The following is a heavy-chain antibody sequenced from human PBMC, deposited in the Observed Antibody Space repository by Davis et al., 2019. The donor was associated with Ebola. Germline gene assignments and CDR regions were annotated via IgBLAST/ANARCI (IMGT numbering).Heavy chain of an antibody. V-gene: IGHV4-39*07. D-gene: IGHD3-22*01. J-gene: IGHJ4*01. Sequence: SETLSLTCSVSGGSMKNSNFYCSWVRQAPGQGLEWIGSIFYTGTTYFNSSLGSRVAVSVDTPKNQFSLKLSSVTAADTAVYYCASGYYDGRGYSSPAHFAYWGHGSLVTVSS. CDR2: IFYTGTT. CDR3: ASGYYDGRGYSSPAHFAY. CDR1: GGSMKNSNFY.